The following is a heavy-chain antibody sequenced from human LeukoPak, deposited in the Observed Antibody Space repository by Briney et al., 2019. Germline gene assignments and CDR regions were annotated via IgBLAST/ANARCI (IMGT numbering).Heavy chain of an antibody. CDR2: IYTSGST. Sequence: PSQTLSLTCTVSGGSISSGSYYWSWIPQPAGKGLEWIGRIYTSGSTNYNPSLKSRVTISVDTSKNQFSLKLSSVTAADTAVYYCARGDDYGDYVDYWGQGTLVTVSS. CDR1: GGSISSGSYY. CDR3: ARGDDYGDYVDY. D-gene: IGHD4-17*01. V-gene: IGHV4-61*02. J-gene: IGHJ4*02.